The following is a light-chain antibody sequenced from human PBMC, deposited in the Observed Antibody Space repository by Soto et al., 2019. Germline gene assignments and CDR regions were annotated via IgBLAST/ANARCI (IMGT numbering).Light chain of an antibody. V-gene: IGKV3-20*01. CDR2: GAS. CDR1: QSVSSH. CDR3: QPYDTSPIT. J-gene: IGKJ5*01. Sequence: EVVLTQSPGTLSLSPGERATLSCRASQSVSSHLAWYQQKPGQAPRLLIYGASSRATGIPDRSSASGSGTDFPLTISGLDPEDFPVYYGQPYDTSPITFAQGTRLQI.